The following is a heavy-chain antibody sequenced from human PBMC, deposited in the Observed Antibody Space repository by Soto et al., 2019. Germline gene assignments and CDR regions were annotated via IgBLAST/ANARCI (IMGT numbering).Heavy chain of an antibody. CDR2: IYYSGST. CDR3: ARTSGSYPYYFDY. CDR1: GGSISSGGYY. Sequence: QVQLQESGPGLVKPSQTLSLTCTVSGGSISSGGYYWSWIRQHPGKGLEWIGYIYYSGSTYYNPSLKSRVXXPXDXXKNQFSLKLSSVTAADTAVYYCARTSGSYPYYFDYWGQGTLVTVSS. D-gene: IGHD3-10*01. J-gene: IGHJ4*02. V-gene: IGHV4-31*03.